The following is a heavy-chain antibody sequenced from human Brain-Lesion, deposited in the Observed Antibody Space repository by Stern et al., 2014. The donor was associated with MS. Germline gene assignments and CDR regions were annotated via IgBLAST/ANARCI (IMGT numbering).Heavy chain of an antibody. CDR3: AGEEDIRYCSGGSCTGNWFDP. D-gene: IGHD2-15*01. CDR2: IYYSGDP. Sequence: VQLVESGPGLVKPSETLSLTCTVAGGSVSSTSYAWAWIRQPPGKGLEWIGPIYYSGDPYYSPSLKSRLTLSLVTSKNHFSLPLRFVTAADTAVYYCAGEEDIRYCSGGSCTGNWFDPWGQGTLVTVSS. V-gene: IGHV4-39*02. CDR1: GGSVSSTSYA. J-gene: IGHJ5*02.